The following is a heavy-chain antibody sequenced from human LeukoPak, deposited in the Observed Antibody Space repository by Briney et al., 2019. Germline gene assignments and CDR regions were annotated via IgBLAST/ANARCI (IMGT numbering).Heavy chain of an antibody. CDR3: ARARGNTYGYFEY. CDR2: IYSGDST. J-gene: IGHJ4*02. V-gene: IGHV3-66*01. D-gene: IGHD5-18*01. CDR1: GFTVSSNY. Sequence: GGSLRLSCAASGFTVSSNYMSWVRQAPGKGLEWVSVIYSGDSTYYADSVKGRFTISRDNAKSTLYLQMNSLRVEDTAVYYCARARGNTYGYFEYWGQGTLVTVSS.